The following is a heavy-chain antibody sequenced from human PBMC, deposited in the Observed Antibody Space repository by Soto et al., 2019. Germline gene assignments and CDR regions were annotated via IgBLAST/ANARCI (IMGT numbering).Heavy chain of an antibody. V-gene: IGHV3-23*01. J-gene: IGHJ4*02. Sequence: GGSLRLSCAASGFTFSSYAMSWVRQAPGKGLEWVSAISGSGGSTYYADTLKGRFTISRDNSKNTLYLQMNSLRAEATAVYYCAKVGEYSGYDLFDYWGQGTLVTVSS. CDR2: ISGSGGST. CDR1: GFTFSSYA. D-gene: IGHD5-12*01. CDR3: AKVGEYSGYDLFDY.